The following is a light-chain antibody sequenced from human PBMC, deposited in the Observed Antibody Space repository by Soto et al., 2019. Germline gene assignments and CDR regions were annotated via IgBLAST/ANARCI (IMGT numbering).Light chain of an antibody. V-gene: IGKV3-20*01. CDR2: GAS. CDR1: ESVASSY. CDR3: QQYGSSPWA. J-gene: IGKJ1*01. Sequence: IMLTKAPGTLSLSHGERTTLSCSPSESVASSYLAWYQQKPGQAPRLLIYGASSRATGIPDRFSGRGSGTDFTLTISRLEPEDFAVYYCQQYGSSPWAFGQGTKVDIK.